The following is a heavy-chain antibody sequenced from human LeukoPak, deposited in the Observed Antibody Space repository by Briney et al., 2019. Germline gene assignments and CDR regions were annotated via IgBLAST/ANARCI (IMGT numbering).Heavy chain of an antibody. J-gene: IGHJ4*02. CDR2: INPNSAGT. CDR3: ARNHYYGSGSDFDY. Sequence: ASVKVSCKASGYTFTGYYMHWVRQAPGQGLEWMGWINPNSAGTNYAQKFQGRVTMTRDTSISTAYMELSRLRSDDTAVYYCARNHYYGSGSDFDYWGQGTLVTVSS. D-gene: IGHD3-10*01. CDR1: GYTFTGYY. V-gene: IGHV1-2*02.